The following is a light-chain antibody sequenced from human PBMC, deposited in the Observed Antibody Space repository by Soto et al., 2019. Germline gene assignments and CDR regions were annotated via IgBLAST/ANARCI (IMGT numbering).Light chain of an antibody. CDR2: KAS. CDR3: QQYNSYSPWT. CDR1: QTISSW. J-gene: IGKJ1*01. V-gene: IGKV1-5*03. Sequence: DIHMTQSPSTLSGSVGDRVTITCRASQTISSWLAWYQQKPGKAPKLLIYKASTLKSGVPSRFSGSGSGTEFTLTISSLQPDDFATYYCQQYNSYSPWTFGQGTKVDI.